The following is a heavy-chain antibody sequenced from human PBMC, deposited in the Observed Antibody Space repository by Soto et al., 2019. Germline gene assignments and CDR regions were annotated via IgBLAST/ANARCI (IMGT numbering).Heavy chain of an antibody. Sequence: PAEVSCKESGYTLTGCYMYWVRQAPGQGLEWMGWINPNSGGTNYAQKFQGRVTMTRDTSISTAYMELSRLRSDDTAVYYCAREPEDIVKGMDVWGQGTTVTVSS. CDR3: AREPEDIVKGMDV. V-gene: IGHV1-2*02. CDR2: INPNSGGT. D-gene: IGHD2-15*01. J-gene: IGHJ6*02. CDR1: GYTLTGCY.